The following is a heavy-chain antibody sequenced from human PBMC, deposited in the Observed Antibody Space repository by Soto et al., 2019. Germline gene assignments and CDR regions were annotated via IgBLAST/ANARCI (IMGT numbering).Heavy chain of an antibody. CDR2: IYPGDSDT. V-gene: IGHV5-51*01. D-gene: IGHD3-10*01. J-gene: IGHJ4*02. CDR1: GYSFTSYW. CDR3: ARAMVRGVIPHGRIAY. Sequence: GESLKISCKGSGYSFTSYWIGWVRQMPGKGLEWMGIIYPGDSDTRYSPSFQGQVTISADKSISTAYLQWSSLKASDTAMYYCARAMVRGVIPHGRIAYWGQGSLVTVSS.